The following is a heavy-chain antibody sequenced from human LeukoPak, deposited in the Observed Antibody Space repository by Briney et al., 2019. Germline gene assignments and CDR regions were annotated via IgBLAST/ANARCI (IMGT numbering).Heavy chain of an antibody. CDR3: ARAMNYYDMGMAFDI. D-gene: IGHD3-22*01. Sequence: SVKVSCKASGGTFSSYAISWVRQAPGQGLEWMGRIIPILGIANYAQKFQGRVTITADKSTSTAYMELSSLRSEDTAVYYCARAMNYYDMGMAFDIWGQGTMVTVSS. V-gene: IGHV1-69*04. J-gene: IGHJ3*02. CDR1: GGTFSSYA. CDR2: IIPILGIA.